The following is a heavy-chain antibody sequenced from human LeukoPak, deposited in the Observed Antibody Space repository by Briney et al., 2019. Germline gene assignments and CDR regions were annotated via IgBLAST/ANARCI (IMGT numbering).Heavy chain of an antibody. CDR1: GFTFSSYS. J-gene: IGHJ4*02. D-gene: IGHD6-19*01. Sequence: PGGSLRLSCAASGFTFSSYSMNWVRQAPGKGLEWVSSISSSSSYIYYADSVKGRFTISRDNAKNSLYLQMNSLRAEDTAVYYCARDGEQWLEGYFDYWGQGTLVTVSS. CDR3: ARDGEQWLEGYFDY. V-gene: IGHV3-21*01. CDR2: ISSSSSYI.